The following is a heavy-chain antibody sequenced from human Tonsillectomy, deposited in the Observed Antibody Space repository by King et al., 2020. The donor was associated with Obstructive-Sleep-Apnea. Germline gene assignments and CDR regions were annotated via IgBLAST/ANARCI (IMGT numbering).Heavy chain of an antibody. Sequence: QLVQSGGGLVKHGGSLRLSCAASGFTFSDYYMSWIRQAPGKGLEWVSYISSSSSYTNYADSVKGRFTISRDNAKNSLYLQMNSLRAEDTAVYYCARGGGSYDAFDYWGQGTLVTVSS. V-gene: IGHV3-11*06. D-gene: IGHD1-26*01. CDR3: ARGGGSYDAFDY. CDR1: GFTFSDYY. CDR2: ISSSSSYT. J-gene: IGHJ4*02.